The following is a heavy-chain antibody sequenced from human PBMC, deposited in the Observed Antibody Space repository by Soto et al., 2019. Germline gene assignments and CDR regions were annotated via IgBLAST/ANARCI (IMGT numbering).Heavy chain of an antibody. V-gene: IGHV4-34*01. Sequence: QVQLQQWGAGLLKPSETLSLTCAVYGGSFSGYYWSWIRQPPGKGLEWIGEINQSGSTNYNPSLKMRVTISVDTSKNQFSLKLSSVTAADTAVYYCARGEGYCSSTSCYFYFDYWGQGTLVTVSS. CDR3: ARGEGYCSSTSCYFYFDY. D-gene: IGHD2-2*01. J-gene: IGHJ4*02. CDR2: INQSGST. CDR1: GGSFSGYY.